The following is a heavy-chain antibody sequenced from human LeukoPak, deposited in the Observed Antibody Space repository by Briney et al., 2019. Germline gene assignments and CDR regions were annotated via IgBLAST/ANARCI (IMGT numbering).Heavy chain of an antibody. CDR1: GGSISSYY. Sequence: SETLSLTCSVSGGSISSYYWNWIRQPPGKGLEWIGYIYYSGTTNYNPSLKSRVTISVDTSKNQFSLKLSSVAAADTAVYYCAREFSGWYTDYWGQGTLVTVSS. D-gene: IGHD6-19*01. CDR2: IYYSGTT. CDR3: AREFSGWYTDY. J-gene: IGHJ4*02. V-gene: IGHV4-59*01.